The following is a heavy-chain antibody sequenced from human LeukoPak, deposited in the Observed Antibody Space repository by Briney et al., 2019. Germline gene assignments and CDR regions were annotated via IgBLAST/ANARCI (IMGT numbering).Heavy chain of an antibody. CDR1: GYAFTNYY. CDR3: AYKQLGPGDRGYYGMDV. Sequence: ASVKVSCKASGYAFTNYYIHWVRQAPGQGLEWMGVINPNGDSTSYAQKFQGRVTMTRDTSTSTAYMELSSLRSEDTAVYYCAYKQLGPGDRGYYGMDVWGQGTTVTVSS. D-gene: IGHD6-6*01. J-gene: IGHJ6*02. CDR2: INPNGDST. V-gene: IGHV1-46*01.